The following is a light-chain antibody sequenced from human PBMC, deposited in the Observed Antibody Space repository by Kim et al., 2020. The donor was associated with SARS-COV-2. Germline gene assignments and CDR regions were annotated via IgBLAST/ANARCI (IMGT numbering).Light chain of an antibody. CDR3: HQRSDWPNT. CDR1: QSVGSY. CDR2: DVS. J-gene: IGKJ2*01. Sequence: EIVLTQSPATLSLSPGERVTLSCRASQSVGSYLAWYQQKPGQAPRLLIYDVSNRAAGIPGRFSGSGSGTDFTLTISSLEPEDFALYYCHQRSDWPNTVGQGTKLEI. V-gene: IGKV3-11*01.